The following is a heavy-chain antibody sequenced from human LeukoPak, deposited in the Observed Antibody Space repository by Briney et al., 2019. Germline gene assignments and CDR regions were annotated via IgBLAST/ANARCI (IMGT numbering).Heavy chain of an antibody. V-gene: IGHV4-38-2*01. J-gene: IGHJ4*02. CDR3: ARLQIRRPFDY. CDR2: IYHSGSA. CDR1: GFSISNDYY. Sequence: SETLSLTCAVSGFSISNDYYWGWIRQPPGKWLEWVGNIYHSGSAYYNPSLRSRVTMSVDISKNQFSLKLTSVTAADTAVYYCARLQIRRPFDYWGQGALVTVSS.